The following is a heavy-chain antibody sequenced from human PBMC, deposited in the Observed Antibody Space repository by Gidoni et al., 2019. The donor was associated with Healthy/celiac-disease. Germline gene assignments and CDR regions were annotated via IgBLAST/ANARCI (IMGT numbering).Heavy chain of an antibody. CDR1: GGTFSSYA. CDR2: IIPIFGTA. D-gene: IGHD4-4*01. CDR3: ARSLNGLQVYYYGMDV. Sequence: VQLVQSGAEVKKPGSSVQVSCKASGGTFSSYAISWVRQAPGQGLEWMGGIIPIFGTANYAQKFQGRVTITADKSTSTAYMELSSLRSEDTAVYYCARSLNGLQVYYYGMDVWGQGTTVTVSS. V-gene: IGHV1-69*06. J-gene: IGHJ6*02.